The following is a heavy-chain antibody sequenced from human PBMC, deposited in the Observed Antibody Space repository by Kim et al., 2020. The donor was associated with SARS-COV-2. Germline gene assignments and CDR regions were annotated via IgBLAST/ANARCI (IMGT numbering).Heavy chain of an antibody. V-gene: IGHV3-11*03. D-gene: IGHD3-22*01. CDR3: ATYDSSGGYFDY. CDR2: ISSSSSYT. J-gene: IGHJ4*02. CDR1: GFTFSDYY. Sequence: GGSLRLSCAASGFTFSDYYMSWIRQAPGKGLEWVSYISSSSSYTNYADSVKGRFTISRDNAKNSLYLQMNSLRAEDTAVYYCATYDSSGGYFDYWGQGTLVTVSS.